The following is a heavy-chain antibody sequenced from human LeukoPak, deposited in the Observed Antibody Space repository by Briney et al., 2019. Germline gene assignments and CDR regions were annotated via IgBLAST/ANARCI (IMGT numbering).Heavy chain of an antibody. Sequence: ASVTVSCKASGYTFTGYYMHWVRQAPGQGREGRGWINPNSGGTNYAQKFQGRVNMTRDTSISTDYMELSRLRSDDRAVYYCARVDTAMADWGQGTLVTVSS. CDR2: INPNSGGT. D-gene: IGHD5-18*01. CDR1: GYTFTGYY. CDR3: ARVDTAMAD. J-gene: IGHJ4*02. V-gene: IGHV1-2*02.